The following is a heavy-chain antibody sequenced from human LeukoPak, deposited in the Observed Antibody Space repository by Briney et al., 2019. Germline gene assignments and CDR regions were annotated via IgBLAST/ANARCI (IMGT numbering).Heavy chain of an antibody. CDR2: ISSSSSYI. CDR3: ARGGRSSGWYYFDY. V-gene: IGHV3-21*01. Sequence: GGSLRLSCAASGFTFSSYSMNWVRQAPGKGLEWVSSISSSSSYIYYADSVKGRFTISRDNAKNSPYLQMNSLRAEDTAVYYCARGGRSSGWYYFDYWGQGTLVTVSS. D-gene: IGHD6-19*01. CDR1: GFTFSSYS. J-gene: IGHJ4*02.